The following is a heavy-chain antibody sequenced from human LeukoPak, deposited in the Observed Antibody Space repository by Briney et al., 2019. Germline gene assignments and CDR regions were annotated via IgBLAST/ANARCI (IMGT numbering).Heavy chain of an antibody. CDR2: ISSSSSYI. J-gene: IGHJ4*02. Sequence: GGSLRLSCAASGFTFSSYSMNWVRQAPGKGLEWVSSISSSSSYIYYADSVKGRFTISRDNAKNSLYLQMNSLRAEDTAVYYCARDKHYDSSGYYYGYWGQGTLVTVSS. D-gene: IGHD3-22*01. V-gene: IGHV3-21*01. CDR3: ARDKHYDSSGYYYGY. CDR1: GFTFSSYS.